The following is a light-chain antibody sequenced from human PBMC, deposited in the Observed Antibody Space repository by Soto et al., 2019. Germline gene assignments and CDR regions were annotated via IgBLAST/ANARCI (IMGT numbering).Light chain of an antibody. CDR3: QQYDRYPPT. CDR1: QGIRNY. J-gene: IGKJ3*01. CDR2: ASS. Sequence: DIEMTQSPASLSASVGDRVTITCRASQGIRNYLAWFQQKPGQAPKSLIYASSSLQSGVPSRFSGSGSGTDFTLTITSLHPDDFATYYFQQYDRYPPTFGPGTKVDI. V-gene: IGKV1-16*01.